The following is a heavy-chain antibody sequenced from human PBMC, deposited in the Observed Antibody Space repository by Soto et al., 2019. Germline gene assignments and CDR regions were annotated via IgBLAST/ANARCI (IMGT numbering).Heavy chain of an antibody. V-gene: IGHV3-43*01. CDR2: ISWDGGST. CDR3: AKDSIAAAGTPLFDY. D-gene: IGHD6-13*01. Sequence: GGSLRLSCAASGFTFDDYTMHWVRQAPGKGLEWVSLISWDGGSTYYADSXKGXXXXXXXXSXNSLYLQMNSLRTEDTALYYCAKDSIAAAGTPLFDYWGQGTLVTVSS. CDR1: GFTFDDYT. J-gene: IGHJ4*02.